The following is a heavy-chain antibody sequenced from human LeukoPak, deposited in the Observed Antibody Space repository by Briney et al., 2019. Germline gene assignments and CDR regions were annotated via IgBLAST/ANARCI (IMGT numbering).Heavy chain of an antibody. V-gene: IGHV3-21*05. CDR2: ISSSSSYI. D-gene: IGHD1-26*01. CDR1: GFTFRDYS. Sequence: GGSLRLSCAGSGFTFRDYSMNWVRQAPGKGLEWVSYISSSSSYIYYADTVKGRFTISRDNAKNSLYLQLNSLTAEDTGVFYCARSVGSYVAITFFDYWGQGTLVTVSS. J-gene: IGHJ4*02. CDR3: ARSVGSYVAITFFDY.